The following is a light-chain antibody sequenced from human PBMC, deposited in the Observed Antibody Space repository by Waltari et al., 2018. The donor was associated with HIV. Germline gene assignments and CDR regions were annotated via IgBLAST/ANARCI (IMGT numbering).Light chain of an antibody. V-gene: IGLV1-51*01. J-gene: IGLJ2*01. CDR1: SSNIGYDY. CDR2: KNN. CDR3: ATWEGGLVAVV. Sequence: QSALTQPPSVSATPGLTVTISCSGSSSNIGYDYVFWYQQLPGTAPHLLIYKNNKRPAVIPDPFSGSKSATSATLCITGLQTGDEADYDCATWEGGLVAVVFGGGTKLTVL.